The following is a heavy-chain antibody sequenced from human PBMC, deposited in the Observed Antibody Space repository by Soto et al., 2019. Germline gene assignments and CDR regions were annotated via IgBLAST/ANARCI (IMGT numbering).Heavy chain of an antibody. CDR2: INPNSGGT. Sequence: ASVKVSCTASGYTFTGYYMHWVRHAPGQGLEWMGWINPNSGGTNYAQKFQGRVTMTRDTSISTAYMELSRLRSDDTAGYYCARGGGVVPAASDYYYGMDVWGQGTTVTVSS. J-gene: IGHJ6*02. CDR3: ARGGGVVPAASDYYYGMDV. V-gene: IGHV1-2*02. D-gene: IGHD2-2*01. CDR1: GYTFTGYY.